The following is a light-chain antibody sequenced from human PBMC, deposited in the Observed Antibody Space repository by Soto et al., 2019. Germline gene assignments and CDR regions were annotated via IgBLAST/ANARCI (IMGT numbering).Light chain of an antibody. CDR3: QTWGTGIRV. CDR1: SGHSTYS. CDR2: LNSDGSH. J-gene: IGLJ3*02. Sequence: QPVLTQPPSAAASLGASVKLTCILSSGHSTYSIAWHQQQPQKGPRYLMKLNSDGSHTRGDGIPDRFSGSSSGAERYLTNSRLQSEDEADYYCQTWGTGIRVFGGGTQLTVL. V-gene: IGLV4-69*01.